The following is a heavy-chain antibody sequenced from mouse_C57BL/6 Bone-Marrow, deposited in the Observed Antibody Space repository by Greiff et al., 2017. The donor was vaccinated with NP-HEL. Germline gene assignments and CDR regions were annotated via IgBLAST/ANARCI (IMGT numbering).Heavy chain of an antibody. J-gene: IGHJ1*03. D-gene: IGHD2-3*01. CDR3: ARGWLLRYWYFDV. V-gene: IGHV5-4*03. CDR1: GFTFSSYA. CDR2: ISDGGSYT. Sequence: EVKLMESGGGLVKPGGSLKLSCAASGFTFSSYAMSWVRQTPEKRLEWVATISDGGSYTYYPDNVKGRFTISRDNAKNNLYLQMSHLKSEDTAMYYCARGWLLRYWYFDVWGTGTTVTVSS.